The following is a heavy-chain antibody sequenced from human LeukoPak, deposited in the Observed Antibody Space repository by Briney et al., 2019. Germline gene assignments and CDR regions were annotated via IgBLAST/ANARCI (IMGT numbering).Heavy chain of an antibody. CDR3: AREDTYYYGSGSYQSRYYFDY. CDR2: IYTSGST. J-gene: IGHJ4*02. CDR1: GGSISSYY. D-gene: IGHD3-10*01. V-gene: IGHV4-4*07. Sequence: SETLSLTCTVSGGSISSYYWSWIRQPAGKGLEWIGRIYTSGSTNYNPSLKSRVTMSVDTSKNQFSLKLSSVTAEDTAVYYCAREDTYYYGSGSYQSRYYFDYWGQGTLVTVSS.